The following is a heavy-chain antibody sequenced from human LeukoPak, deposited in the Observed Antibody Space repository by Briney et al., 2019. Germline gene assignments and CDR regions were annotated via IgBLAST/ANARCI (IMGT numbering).Heavy chain of an antibody. Sequence: GESLKISCKGSGYRFSTYYIAWVRQMPGKGLEWMGIIYPGDSDARYSPSFQGQVTISADKSIATAYLHWSSLKASDTAMYYCATLEDDYGGNSPLDYWGPGTLVTVSS. CDR1: GYRFSTYY. D-gene: IGHD4-23*01. CDR3: ATLEDDYGGNSPLDY. V-gene: IGHV5-51*01. J-gene: IGHJ4*02. CDR2: IYPGDSDA.